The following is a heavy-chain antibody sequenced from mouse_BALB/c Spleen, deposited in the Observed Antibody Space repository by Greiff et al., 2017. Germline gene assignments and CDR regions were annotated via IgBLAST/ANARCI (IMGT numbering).Heavy chain of an antibody. V-gene: IGHV5-17*02. CDR2: ISSGSSTI. Sequence: EVMLVESGGGLVQPGGSRKLSCAASGFTFSSFGMHWVRQAPEKGLEWVAYISSGSSTIYYADTVKGRFTISRDNPKNTLFLQMTSLRSEDTAMYYCARGRHYAMDYWGQGTSVTVSS. CDR3: ARGRHYAMDY. J-gene: IGHJ4*01. CDR1: GFTFSSFG.